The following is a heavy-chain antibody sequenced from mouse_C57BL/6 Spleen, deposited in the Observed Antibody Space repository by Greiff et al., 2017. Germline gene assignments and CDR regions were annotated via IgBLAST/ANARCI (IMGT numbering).Heavy chain of an antibody. Sequence: QVQLQQSGTELVKPGASVKLSCKASGYTFTSYRMHWVKQRPGQGLEWIGNINPSTGSTNYNEKFKSKATLTVDKSSSTAYLQISSLTSEDSAVYYCAREGAHDYAMDYGDRGTSVPVS. CDR3: AREGAHDYAMDY. J-gene: IGHJ4*01. CDR2: INPSTGST. CDR1: GYTFTSYR. V-gene: IGHV1-53*01.